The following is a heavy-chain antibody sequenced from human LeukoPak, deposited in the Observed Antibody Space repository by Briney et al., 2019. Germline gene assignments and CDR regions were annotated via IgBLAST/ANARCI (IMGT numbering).Heavy chain of an antibody. CDR2: IYSGGST. CDR3: ARDGAGEGYCSGGSCYSGSHFDY. J-gene: IGHJ4*02. V-gene: IGHV3-53*01. CDR1: GFTVSSNY. Sequence: PGGSLRLSCAASGFTVSSNYMSWVRQAPGKGLEWVSVIYSGGSTYYADSVKGRFTISRDNSKNTLYLQMNSLRAEDTAVYYCARDGAGEGYCSGGSCYSGSHFDYWGQGTLVTVSS. D-gene: IGHD2-15*01.